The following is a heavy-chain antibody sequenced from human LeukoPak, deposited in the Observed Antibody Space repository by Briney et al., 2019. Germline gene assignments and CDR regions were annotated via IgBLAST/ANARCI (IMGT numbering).Heavy chain of an antibody. V-gene: IGHV4-34*01. Sequence: SETLSLTCAVYGGTFSGYYWSWIRQPPGKGLEWIGDINHSGSTNYNPSCMSRGTISVDTYKNQFSLMLISVTAATTAVYYCARSYCAGRFNWCDPWGQGPLVTLSS. J-gene: IGHJ5*02. D-gene: IGHD3-10*01. CDR2: INHSGST. CDR3: ARSYCAGRFNWCDP. CDR1: GGTFSGYY.